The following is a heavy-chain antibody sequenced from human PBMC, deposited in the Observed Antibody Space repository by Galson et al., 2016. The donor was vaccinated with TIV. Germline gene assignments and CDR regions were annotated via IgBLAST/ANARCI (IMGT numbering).Heavy chain of an antibody. CDR2: ISYDGSNK. CDR1: GFTFSRYG. V-gene: IGHV3-30*18. J-gene: IGHJ6*02. CDR3: AKGLKGTPGIDYNMDV. Sequence: SLRLSCAASGFTFSRYGIHWVRQAPGKGLEWVAGISYDGSNKNYAQFVKGRITVSRDTSRNTLYLQMNSLRVEDAAMYYCAKGLKGTPGIDYNMDVWGQGTTVTVSS. D-gene: IGHD1-7*01.